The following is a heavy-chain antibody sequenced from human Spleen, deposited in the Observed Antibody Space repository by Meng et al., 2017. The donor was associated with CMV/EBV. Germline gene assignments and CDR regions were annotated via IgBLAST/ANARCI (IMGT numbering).Heavy chain of an antibody. CDR1: FSGDY. D-gene: IGHD2-2*01. J-gene: IGHJ5*02. CDR3: ARSVTIVVVPAAIPRWFDP. V-gene: IGHV4-34*01. Sequence: FSGDYWSWIRQPPGKGLEWIGEINHSGSTNYNPSLKSRVTISVDTSKNQFSLKLSSVTAADTAVYYCARSVTIVVVPAAIPRWFDPWGQGTLVTVSS. CDR2: INHSGST.